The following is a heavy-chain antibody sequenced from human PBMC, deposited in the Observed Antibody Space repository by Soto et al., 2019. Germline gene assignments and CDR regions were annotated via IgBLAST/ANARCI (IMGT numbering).Heavy chain of an antibody. J-gene: IGHJ4*02. D-gene: IGHD5-18*01. CDR1: GFTFSSYA. CDR3: AIDIQLWPRGYFDY. V-gene: IGHV3-30-3*01. CDR2: ISYDGSNK. Sequence: QVQLVESGGGVVQPGRSLRLSCAASGFTFSSYAMHWVRQAPGKGLEWVAVISYDGSNKYYADSVKGRFTISRDNSKNTLYLQMNSLRAEDTAVYYCAIDIQLWPRGYFDYWGQGTLVTVSS.